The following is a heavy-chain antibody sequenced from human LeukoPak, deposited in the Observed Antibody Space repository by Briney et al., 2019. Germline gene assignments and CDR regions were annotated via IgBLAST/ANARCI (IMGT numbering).Heavy chain of an antibody. J-gene: IGHJ4*02. CDR2: ISYDGSNK. CDR1: GFTFSSYA. V-gene: IGHV3-30*04. Sequence: PGGSPRLSCAASGFTFSSYAMHWVRQAPGKWLEWVAVISYDGSNKYYADSVKGRFTISRDNAENSLYLQMNSLRAEDTAVYYCARGGVYDFWSGDWNYFDYWGQGTLVTVSS. D-gene: IGHD3-3*01. CDR3: ARGGVYDFWSGDWNYFDY.